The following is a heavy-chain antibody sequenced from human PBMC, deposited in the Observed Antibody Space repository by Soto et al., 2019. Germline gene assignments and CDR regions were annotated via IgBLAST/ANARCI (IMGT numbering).Heavy chain of an antibody. CDR1: GFTFSSYS. Sequence: GGSLRLSCAASGFTFSSYSMNWVRQAPGKGLEWVSSISSSSSYIYYADSVKGRFTISRDNAKNTLYLQMNSLRAEDKAVYYCARDPNSGPRSYYYYYGMDVWGQGTTVTVSS. CDR2: ISSSSSYI. CDR3: ARDPNSGPRSYYYYYGMDV. V-gene: IGHV3-21*01. D-gene: IGHD1-1*01. J-gene: IGHJ6*02.